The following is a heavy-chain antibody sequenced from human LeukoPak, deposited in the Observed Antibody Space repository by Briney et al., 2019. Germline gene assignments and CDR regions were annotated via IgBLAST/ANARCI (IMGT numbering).Heavy chain of an antibody. Sequence: SETLSLTCSVSGYSISSGYYWGWIRQAPGKGLEWIGNLYHSGSTYYNPSLKSRVSISVDKSKNQFSLKLSSVTAADTAVYYCARDRYLGAAARIPFDYWGQGTLVTVSS. D-gene: IGHD6-13*01. V-gene: IGHV4-38-2*02. CDR3: ARDRYLGAAARIPFDY. J-gene: IGHJ4*02. CDR1: GYSISSGYY. CDR2: LYHSGST.